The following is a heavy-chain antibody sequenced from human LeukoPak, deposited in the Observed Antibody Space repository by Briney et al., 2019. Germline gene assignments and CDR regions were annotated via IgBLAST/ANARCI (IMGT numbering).Heavy chain of an antibody. CDR2: IIPILGIA. J-gene: IGHJ4*02. CDR3: VTGFTTMAVDYFDY. V-gene: IGHV1-69*04. CDR1: GGTFSSYA. Sequence: SVKVSCKASGGTFSSYAISWVRQAPGQGLEWMGRIIPILGIANYAQKFQGRVTITADTSIDTAYMELSSLRSEDTAVYYCVTGFTTMAVDYFDYWGQGTLVTVSP. D-gene: IGHD5-18*01.